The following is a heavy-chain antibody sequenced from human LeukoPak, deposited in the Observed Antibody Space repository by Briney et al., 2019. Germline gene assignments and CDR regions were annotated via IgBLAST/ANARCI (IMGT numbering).Heavy chain of an antibody. CDR2: IRYDGSNK. CDR1: GFTFSSYG. Sequence: PGGSLRLSCAASGFTFSSYGMHWVLHAPGKGLEWVAFIRYDGSNKYYADSVKGRFTISRDNSKNTLYLQMNSLRAEDTAVYYCAKQSEDYFDYWGQGTLVTVSS. J-gene: IGHJ4*02. CDR3: AKQSEDYFDY. V-gene: IGHV3-30*02.